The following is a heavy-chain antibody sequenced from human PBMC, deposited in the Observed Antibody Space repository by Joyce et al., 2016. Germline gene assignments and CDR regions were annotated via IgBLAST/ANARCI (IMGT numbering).Heavy chain of an antibody. V-gene: IGHV3-21*01. J-gene: IGHJ5*02. Sequence: EMQLVESGGGLVKPGGSLRLSCTCSGFTFKSYTMNWVRQAPGKGLEWLSSISNNRGYISYVDSVRGRLTISRDNAKNSLYLQMNTLRVEDTAVYYCARNYDFWSGSPFDPWGQGTQVTVSS. CDR3: ARNYDFWSGSPFDP. D-gene: IGHD3-3*01. CDR1: GFTFKSYT. CDR2: ISNNRGYI.